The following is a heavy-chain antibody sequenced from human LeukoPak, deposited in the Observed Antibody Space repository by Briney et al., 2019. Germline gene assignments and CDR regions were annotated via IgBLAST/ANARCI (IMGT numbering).Heavy chain of an antibody. Sequence: ASVKVSCKTSGYTFTTNAITWVRQAPGQGLEWMGWINPNHGDTNYAQKFQDRVSMTRDTSISTAYMHLSRLRSDDTAVYYCARSPHILTGENFDYWGQGTLLTVSS. CDR2: INPNHGDT. CDR1: GYTFTTNA. D-gene: IGHD3-9*01. CDR3: ARSPHILTGENFDY. V-gene: IGHV1-2*02. J-gene: IGHJ4*02.